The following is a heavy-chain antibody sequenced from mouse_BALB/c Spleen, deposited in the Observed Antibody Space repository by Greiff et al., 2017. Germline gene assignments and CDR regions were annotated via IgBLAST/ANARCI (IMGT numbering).Heavy chain of an antibody. D-gene: IGHD2-1*01. CDR1: GFTFSSYA. CDR2: ISSGGST. V-gene: IGHV5-6-5*01. CDR3: ARGLYGNYTFAY. J-gene: IGHJ3*01. Sequence: EVQLVESGGGLVKPGGSLKLSCAASGFTFSSYAMSWVRQTPEKRLEWVAAISSGGSTYYPDSVKGRFTISRDNARNILYLQRSSLGSEDTAMYYCARGLYGNYTFAYWGQGTPVTVSA.